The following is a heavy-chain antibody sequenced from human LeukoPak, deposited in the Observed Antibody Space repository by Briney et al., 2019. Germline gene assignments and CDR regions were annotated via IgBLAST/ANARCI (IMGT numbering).Heavy chain of an antibody. CDR1: SGPIRRYY. D-gene: IGHD3-10*01. Sequence: SDTLSLTCTVSSGPIRRYYWSWIRQPPGKGREWIGYIYYSGSTNYNPSLRSLVTISVDTSKNQFSLKLSSVTAADTAVYYCATITMVRGVIFDYWGQGTLVTVSS. CDR2: IYYSGST. V-gene: IGHV4-59*07. J-gene: IGHJ4*02. CDR3: ATITMVRGVIFDY.